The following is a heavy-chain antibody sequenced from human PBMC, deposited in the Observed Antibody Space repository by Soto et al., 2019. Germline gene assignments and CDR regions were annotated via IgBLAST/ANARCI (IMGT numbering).Heavy chain of an antibody. CDR3: ARRGSGSYSDY. CDR2: ISGSGDST. CDR1: GFTFSSYA. J-gene: IGHJ4*02. V-gene: IGHV3-23*01. Sequence: EVQLLESGGGLVQPGGSLRLSCAASGFTFSSYAMRWVRQAPVKGLEWVSAISGSGDSTYYADSVKGRFTISRDNSKNTLYRQRNSLRAEDTAVYYCARRGSGSYSDYWGQGTLVTVSS. D-gene: IGHD1-26*01.